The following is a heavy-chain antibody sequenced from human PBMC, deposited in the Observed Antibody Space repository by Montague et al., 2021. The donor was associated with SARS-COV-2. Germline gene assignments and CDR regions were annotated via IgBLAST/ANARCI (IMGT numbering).Heavy chain of an antibody. V-gene: IGHV4-31*03. D-gene: IGHD6-13*01. CDR2: IYYSGST. CDR1: GGSISSGGYY. J-gene: IGHJ4*02. CDR3: ARHSRRISSSWSEGYFDY. Sequence: TLSLTCTVSGGSISSGGYYWSWIRQHPGKGLEWIGYIYYSGSTXYKPSLKSRVTISVDTSKNQFSLKLSSVTAADTAVYYCARHSRRISSSWSEGYFDYWGQGTRVTVSS.